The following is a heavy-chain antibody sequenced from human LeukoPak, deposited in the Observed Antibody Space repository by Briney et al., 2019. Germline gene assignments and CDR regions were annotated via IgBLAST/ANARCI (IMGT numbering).Heavy chain of an antibody. CDR2: IYPGDSDT. Sequence: GESLKISCKASGYTFTSYWIGWVRQMPGKGLELMGIIYPGDSDTTYSPSFQGQVTISADKSIITAYLQWSSLKASDTAMYYCARQGETYSGYDFDYWGQGTLVTVSS. J-gene: IGHJ4*02. V-gene: IGHV5-51*01. CDR1: GYTFTSYW. D-gene: IGHD5-12*01. CDR3: ARQGETYSGYDFDY.